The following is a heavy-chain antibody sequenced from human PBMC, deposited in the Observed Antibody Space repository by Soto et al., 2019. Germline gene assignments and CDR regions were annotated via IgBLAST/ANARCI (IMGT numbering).Heavy chain of an antibody. CDR2: IFRSGTT. J-gene: IGHJ5*02. CDR1: GGSVSGDSW. CDR3: ASGGDYTWHT. D-gene: IGHD4-17*01. Sequence: QVQLQESGPGLVKPSGTLSPTCAVSGGSVSGDSWWSWVRQPPGKGLEWIGEIFRSGTTNYNPSLKSRITISIDKSKNQFSLKLTSVTAADTAVYYCASGGDYTWHTWGQGTLVTVSS. V-gene: IGHV4-4*02.